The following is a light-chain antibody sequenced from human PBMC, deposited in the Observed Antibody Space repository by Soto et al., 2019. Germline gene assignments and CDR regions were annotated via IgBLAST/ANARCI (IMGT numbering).Light chain of an antibody. J-gene: IGLJ2*01. CDR2: RNN. V-gene: IGLV1-47*01. Sequence: QSVLTQPPSASGTPGQRVSISYSGSSTNIGSNYVYWYQQLPGTAPKLLIYRNNQRPSGVPDRFSGSKSGTSASLAISGLRSEDEADYYCAAWDDSLSRVFGGGTKLTVL. CDR1: STNIGSNY. CDR3: AAWDDSLSRV.